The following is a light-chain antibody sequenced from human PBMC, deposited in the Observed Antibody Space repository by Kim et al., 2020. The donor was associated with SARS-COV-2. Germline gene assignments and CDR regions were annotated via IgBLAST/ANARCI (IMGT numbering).Light chain of an antibody. Sequence: QRVTISCSGSSSNIGRNYIYWYQQRPGTAPKLLIYRDNERPSGVPDRFSGSRSGTSASLTISGLRSEDEADYYCASWDDSLSVVWVFGGGTKVTVL. CDR3: ASWDDSLSVVWV. CDR2: RDN. J-gene: IGLJ3*02. CDR1: SSNIGRNY. V-gene: IGLV1-47*01.